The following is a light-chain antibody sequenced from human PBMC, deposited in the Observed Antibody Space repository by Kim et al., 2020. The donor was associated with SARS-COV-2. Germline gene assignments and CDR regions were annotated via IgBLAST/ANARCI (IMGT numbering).Light chain of an antibody. CDR1: QSVSSN. CDR2: GAS. J-gene: IGKJ2*01. CDR3: QQYNNWPPMYT. V-gene: IGKV3-15*01. Sequence: SPGERATLSCRASQSVSSNLAWYQQKPGQAPRILIYGASTRATGIPARFSGSGSGTEFTLTISSLQSEDFAVYYCQQYNNWPPMYTFGQGTKLEI.